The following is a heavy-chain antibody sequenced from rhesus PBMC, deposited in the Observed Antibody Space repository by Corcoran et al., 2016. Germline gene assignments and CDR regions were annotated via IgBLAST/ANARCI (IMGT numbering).Heavy chain of an antibody. CDR1: GFILDDYA. J-gene: IGHJ4*01. CDR3: TSLYSTQRGFDY. D-gene: IGHD4-23*01. V-gene: IGHV3-134*01. Sequence: EVQLVESGGGLVQPGGSLRRSCAASGFILDDYAMSWVRQAPGKGLEWVSRISWNSGTIYYAASVKGRFTISRDNAKNSLFLQMDRLRAEDTAVYYCTSLYSTQRGFDYWGQGVLVTVSS. CDR2: ISWNSGTI.